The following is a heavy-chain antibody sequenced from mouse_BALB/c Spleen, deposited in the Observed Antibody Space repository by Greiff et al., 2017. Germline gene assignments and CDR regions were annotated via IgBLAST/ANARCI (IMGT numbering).Heavy chain of an antibody. Sequence: EVKVVESGGGLVKPGGSLKLSCAASGFTFSSYAMSWVRQTPEKRLEWVASISSGGSTYYPDSVKGRFTISRDNARNILYLQMSSLRSEDTAMYYCARGAYYYGSSYAWFAYWGQGTLVTVSA. J-gene: IGHJ3*01. V-gene: IGHV5-6-5*01. D-gene: IGHD1-1*01. CDR1: GFTFSSYA. CDR2: ISSGGST. CDR3: ARGAYYYGSSYAWFAY.